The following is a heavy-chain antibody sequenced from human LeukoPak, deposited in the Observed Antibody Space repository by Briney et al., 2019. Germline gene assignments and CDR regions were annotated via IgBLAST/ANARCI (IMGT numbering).Heavy chain of an antibody. J-gene: IGHJ4*02. D-gene: IGHD6-19*01. Sequence: SETLSLTCTVSGGSISSSSYYWGWIRQPPGKGLEWIGSIYYSGSTNYNPSLKSRVTISVDTSKNQFSLKLSSVTAADTAVYYCARDPSVAGSLYFDYWGQGTLVTVSS. V-gene: IGHV4-39*07. CDR3: ARDPSVAGSLYFDY. CDR2: IYYSGST. CDR1: GGSISSSSYY.